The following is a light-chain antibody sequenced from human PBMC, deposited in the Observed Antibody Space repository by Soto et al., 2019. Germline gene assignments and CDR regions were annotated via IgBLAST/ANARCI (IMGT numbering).Light chain of an antibody. Sequence: EIVLTQSPGTLSLSPGERATLSCRAGQTVTSSFLAWYQQKPGQAPRLLISGASNRATDIPDRFSGSGSGTDFTLVISRVGPEDSAVYYCQQYGNSPRTFGQGTKVDIK. CDR2: GAS. J-gene: IGKJ1*01. CDR1: QTVTSSF. CDR3: QQYGNSPRT. V-gene: IGKV3-20*01.